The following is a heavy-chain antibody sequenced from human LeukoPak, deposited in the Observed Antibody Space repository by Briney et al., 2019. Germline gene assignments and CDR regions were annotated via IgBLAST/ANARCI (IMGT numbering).Heavy chain of an antibody. CDR3: ARGRYNWNNLNFDY. V-gene: IGHV4-31*03. D-gene: IGHD1/OR15-1a*01. Sequence: SQTLSLTCTVSGHSMSYSAYCWNWIRQHPGKGLEWIGYISYSGSTYYNPSLKSRVTISIDTSKSQFSLKLSSVSAADTAVFYCARGRYNWNNLNFDYWGQGTVVTVSS. J-gene: IGHJ4*02. CDR1: GHSMSYSAYC. CDR2: ISYSGST.